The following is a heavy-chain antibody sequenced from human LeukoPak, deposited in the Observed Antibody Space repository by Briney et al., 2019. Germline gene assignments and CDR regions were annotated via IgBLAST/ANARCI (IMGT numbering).Heavy chain of an antibody. Sequence: PGGSLRLSCAASGFTFSSYWMSWVRQAPGKGLEWVANIKQDGSEKYYVDSVKGRFTISRDNAKNSLYLQMNSLRAEDTAVYYCARDLGLWFGELFYFDYWGQGTLVTVSS. CDR1: GFTFSSYW. CDR3: ARDLGLWFGELFYFDY. J-gene: IGHJ4*02. CDR2: IKQDGSEK. V-gene: IGHV3-7*01. D-gene: IGHD3-10*01.